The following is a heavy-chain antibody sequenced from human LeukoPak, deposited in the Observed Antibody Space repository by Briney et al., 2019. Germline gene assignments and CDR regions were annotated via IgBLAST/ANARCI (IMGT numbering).Heavy chain of an antibody. CDR2: MNPNSGNT. Sequence: ASVTVSFTSSAYTFTIYDINWVRQAPGQGLEWMGWMNPNSGNTGYAQKFQGRVTMTRNTSISTAYMELSSLRSEDTAVYYCARHHESRYCSSTSCPTGWFDPWSQGTLVTVSS. V-gene: IGHV1-8*01. CDR1: AYTFTIYD. D-gene: IGHD2-2*01. J-gene: IGHJ5*02. CDR3: ARHHESRYCSSTSCPTGWFDP.